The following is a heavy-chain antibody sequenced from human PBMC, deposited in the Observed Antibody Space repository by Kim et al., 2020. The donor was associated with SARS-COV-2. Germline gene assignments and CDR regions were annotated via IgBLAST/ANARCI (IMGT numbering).Heavy chain of an antibody. J-gene: IGHJ4*02. CDR2: T. V-gene: IGHV1-2*02. CDR3: ASAANWGYFDY. D-gene: IGHD7-27*01. Sequence: TNYARKFQGRVTMTRDTSISTAYMELSRLRSDDTAVYYCASAANWGYFDYWGQGTLVTVSS.